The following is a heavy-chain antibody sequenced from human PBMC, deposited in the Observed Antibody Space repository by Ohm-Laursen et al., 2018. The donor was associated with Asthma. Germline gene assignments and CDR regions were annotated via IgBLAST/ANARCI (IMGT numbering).Heavy chain of an antibody. CDR2: ISSSSSYT. V-gene: IGHV3-11*06. CDR1: GFTFSDYY. J-gene: IGHJ4*02. Sequence: GSLRLSCAASGFTFSDYYMSWIRQAPGKGLEWVSYISSSSSYTNYADSVKGRFTISRDNAKNSLYLQMNSLRAEDTAVYYCARDKLSYQLQWGDFDYWGQGTLVTVSS. CDR3: ARDKLSYQLQWGDFDY. D-gene: IGHD2-2*01.